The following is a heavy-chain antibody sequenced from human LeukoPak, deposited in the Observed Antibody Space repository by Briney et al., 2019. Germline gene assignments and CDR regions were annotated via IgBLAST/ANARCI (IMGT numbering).Heavy chain of an antibody. V-gene: IGHV3-11*04. CDR1: GFTFSDYY. J-gene: IGHJ4*02. CDR3: AKGSSSHQSFDY. CDR2: ISSSGSTI. Sequence: GGSLRLSCAASGFTFSDYYMSWIRQAPGKGLEWVSYISSSGSTIYYADSVKGRFTISRDNAKNSLYPQMNSLRPEDTAVYYCAKGSSSHQSFDYWGQGTLVTVSS. D-gene: IGHD6-13*01.